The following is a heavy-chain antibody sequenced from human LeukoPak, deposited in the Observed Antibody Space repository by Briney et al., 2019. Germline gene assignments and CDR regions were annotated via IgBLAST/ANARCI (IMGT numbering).Heavy chain of an antibody. Sequence: SETLSLTCTVSGVSITTNNWWTWVRQPPGKGLEWIAEIYYTGTGSANYNPSLKSRVTISVDKSKNQFSLKLDSVTAADTAVYHCARNDYYSADYWGQGTLVTVSS. J-gene: IGHJ4*02. CDR1: GVSITTNNW. CDR3: ARNDYYSADY. D-gene: IGHD3-22*01. CDR2: IYYTGTGSA. V-gene: IGHV4-4*02.